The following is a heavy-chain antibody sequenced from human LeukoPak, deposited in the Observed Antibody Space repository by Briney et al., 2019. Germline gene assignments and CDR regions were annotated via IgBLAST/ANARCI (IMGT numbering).Heavy chain of an antibody. Sequence: GGSLRLSCAASGFTFSSYEMNWVRQAPGKGLEWVSKISSSGSTINYADSVKGRFTISRDNAKNSLYLQTNSLRAEDTAVYYCARVLYLYGSSSARFDYWGRGTLVTVSS. V-gene: IGHV3-48*03. D-gene: IGHD6-6*01. CDR3: ARVLYLYGSSSARFDY. CDR1: GFTFSSYE. J-gene: IGHJ4*02. CDR2: ISSSGSTI.